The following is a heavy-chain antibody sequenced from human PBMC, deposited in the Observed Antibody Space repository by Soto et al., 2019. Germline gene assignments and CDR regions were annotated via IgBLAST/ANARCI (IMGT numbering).Heavy chain of an antibody. CDR3: ARDQGGGRVFGDIVVVPAAPLYNWFDP. Sequence: ASVKVSCKASGYTFTSYGISWVRQAPGQGLEWMGWISAYNGNTNYAQKLQGRVTMTTDTSTSTAYMELRSLRSDDTAVYYCARDQGGGRVFGDIVVVPAAPLYNWFDPWGQGTLVTVSS. D-gene: IGHD2-2*01. CDR1: GYTFTSYG. CDR2: ISAYNGNT. V-gene: IGHV1-18*01. J-gene: IGHJ5*02.